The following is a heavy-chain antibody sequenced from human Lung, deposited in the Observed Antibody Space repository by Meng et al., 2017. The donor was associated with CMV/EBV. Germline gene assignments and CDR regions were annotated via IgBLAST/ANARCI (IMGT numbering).Heavy chain of an antibody. J-gene: IGHJ4*02. D-gene: IGHD1-26*01. Sequence: GGSXRLXCAASGFTFSSYAMSWVRQAPGEGLEWVSAISGSGGSTYYADSVKGRFTISRDNSKNTLYLQMNSLRAEDTAVYYCAKDRGGSGSYYGDYWGQGTLVTAPQ. CDR1: GFTFSSYA. V-gene: IGHV3-23*01. CDR3: AKDRGGSGSYYGDY. CDR2: ISGSGGST.